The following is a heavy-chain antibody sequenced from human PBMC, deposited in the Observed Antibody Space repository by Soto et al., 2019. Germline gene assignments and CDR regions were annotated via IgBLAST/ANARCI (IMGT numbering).Heavy chain of an antibody. CDR2: IYYSGST. CDR3: ARDANGGGPGTPGYGMDV. J-gene: IGHJ6*02. D-gene: IGHD1-1*01. CDR1: GGSICSGGYY. Sequence: KPSETLSLTCTVSGGSICSGGYYWSWIRQHPGKGLEWIGYIYYSGSTYYNPSLKSRVTISVDTSKNQFSLKLGSVTAADTAVYSCARDANGGGPGTPGYGMDVWGQGTTVTVSS. V-gene: IGHV4-31*03.